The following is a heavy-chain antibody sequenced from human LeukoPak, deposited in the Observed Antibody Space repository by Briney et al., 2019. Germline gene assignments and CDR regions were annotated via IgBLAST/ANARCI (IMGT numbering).Heavy chain of an antibody. Sequence: ASVTVSCTASGYTFTGYYMHWVRQAPGQGLEWMGWINPNSGGTNYAQKFQGWVTMTRDTSISTAYMELSRLRSDDTAVYYCAREGGYSSSWTAWDYWGQGTLVTVSS. V-gene: IGHV1-2*04. CDR2: INPNSGGT. CDR1: GYTFTGYY. D-gene: IGHD6-13*01. J-gene: IGHJ4*02. CDR3: AREGGYSSSWTAWDY.